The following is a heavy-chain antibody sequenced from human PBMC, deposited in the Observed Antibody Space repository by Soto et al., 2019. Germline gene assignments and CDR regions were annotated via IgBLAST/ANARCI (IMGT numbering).Heavy chain of an antibody. D-gene: IGHD6-6*01. V-gene: IGHV3-11*04. CDR1: GFTFSDYY. CDR2: ISSSGNTI. J-gene: IGHJ6*03. Sequence: PGGSLSLSCAASGFTFSDYYMSWIRQAPGKGLEWVSYISSSGNTIYYADSVEGRFTISRDNAKNSLYLQMNSLRAEDTAVYYCAREGGSSSSGAYYYYMDVWGKGTTVTVSS. CDR3: AREGGSSSSGAYYYYMDV.